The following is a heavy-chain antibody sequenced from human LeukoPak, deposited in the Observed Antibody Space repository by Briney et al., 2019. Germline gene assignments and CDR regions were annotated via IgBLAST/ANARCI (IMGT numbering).Heavy chain of an antibody. D-gene: IGHD1-14*01. CDR3: ARQTPYNGNHYFDY. CDR1: GGSIIGHY. CDR2: IYSHENT. Sequence: SETLSLTCTVSGGSIIGHYWSWIRQSPGKELEWIAYIYSHENTNYNPSLNGRATISEDTSKNQVSLNVRSVTTADTAVYYCARQTPYNGNHYFDYWGQGILVTVSS. J-gene: IGHJ4*02. V-gene: IGHV4-4*09.